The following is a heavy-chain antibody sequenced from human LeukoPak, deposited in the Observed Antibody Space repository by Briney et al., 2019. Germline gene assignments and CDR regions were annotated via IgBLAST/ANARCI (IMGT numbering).Heavy chain of an antibody. J-gene: IGHJ6*02. D-gene: IGHD3-10*01. CDR1: GFTFHDYA. Sequence: PGGSLRLSCEASGFTFHDYAMHWVRQAPGKGLEGVSLITGYGCTSPNAGSVKGRFTISKDNSKKSLYLQMNSLRAEDTALYYCAKDTVTMLRGVISYYYHGMDVWGQGTRVTVSS. V-gene: IGHV3-43*02. CDR2: ITGYGCTS. CDR3: AKDTVTMLRGVISYYYHGMDV.